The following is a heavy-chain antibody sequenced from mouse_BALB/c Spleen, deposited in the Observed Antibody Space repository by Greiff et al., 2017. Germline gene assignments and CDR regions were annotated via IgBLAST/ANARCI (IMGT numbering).Heavy chain of an antibody. CDR3: ARDRFTTVVARYFDV. J-gene: IGHJ1*01. CDR1: GFTFSSYG. Sequence: EVKLMESGGGLVQPGGSLKLSCAASGFTFSSYGMSWVRQTPDKRLELVATINSNGGSTYYPDSVKGRFTISRDNAKNTLYLQMSSLKSEDTAMYYCARDRFTTVVARYFDVWGAGTTVTVSS. V-gene: IGHV5-6-3*01. CDR2: INSNGGST. D-gene: IGHD1-1*01.